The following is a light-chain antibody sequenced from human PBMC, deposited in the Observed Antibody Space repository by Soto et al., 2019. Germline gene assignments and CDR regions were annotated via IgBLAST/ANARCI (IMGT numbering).Light chain of an antibody. CDR1: QSISNTY. V-gene: IGKV3-20*01. CDR2: GAS. CDR3: QQYGSSPFT. Sequence: EIMLTQSPGTLSLSPGERATLSCRASQSISNTYLVWYQQKPGQAPRLLIYGASSRASGIPDRFSGSGSGTDFTLTISRLEPEDFAVYYCQQYGSSPFTYGPGTKVDIK. J-gene: IGKJ3*01.